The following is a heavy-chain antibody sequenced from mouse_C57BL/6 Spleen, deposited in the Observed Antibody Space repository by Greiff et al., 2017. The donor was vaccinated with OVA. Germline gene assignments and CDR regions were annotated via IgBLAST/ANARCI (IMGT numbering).Heavy chain of an antibody. Sequence: VQLQQSGAELVRPGASVKLSCTASGFNITDYYMHWVKQRPEQGLEWIGRIDPEDGDTEYAPQFQGKATMTADTSSNTAYLQLSSLTSEDTAVYYCTVFCAWFAYWGQGTLVTVSA. V-gene: IGHV14-1*01. CDR2: IDPEDGDT. J-gene: IGHJ3*01. CDR3: TVFCAWFAY. CDR1: GFNITDYY.